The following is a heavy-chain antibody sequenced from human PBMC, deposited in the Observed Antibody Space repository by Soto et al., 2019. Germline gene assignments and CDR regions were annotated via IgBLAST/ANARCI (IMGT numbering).Heavy chain of an antibody. V-gene: IGHV1-18*01. CDR2: ISAYNGNT. CDR1: GYTFTSYG. J-gene: IGHJ6*02. D-gene: IGHD3-22*01. CDR3: ARGYYYDSSGYYEEYYGMDV. Sequence: QVQLVQSGAEVKKPGASVKVSCKASGYTFTSYGISWVRQAPGQGLEWMGWISAYNGNTNYAQKLQGRVTMTTDTSXXTXYXXLRSLRSDDTAVYYCARGYYYDSSGYYEEYYGMDVWGQGTTVTVSS.